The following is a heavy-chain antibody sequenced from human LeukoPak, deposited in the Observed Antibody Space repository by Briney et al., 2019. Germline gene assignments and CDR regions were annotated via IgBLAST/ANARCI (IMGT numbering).Heavy chain of an antibody. D-gene: IGHD5-12*01. CDR1: GFTVSSNY. J-gene: IGHJ6*02. V-gene: IGHV3-53*04. Sequence: GGSLRLSCAASGFTVSSNYMSWVRQAPGKGLEWVSVIYSGGSTYYADSVKGRFTISRHNSKKTLYLQMNSLRAEDTAVYYCARMRGSGYDHSPLYYYYGMDVWGQGNTVTVSS. CDR2: IYSGGST. CDR3: ARMRGSGYDHSPLYYYYGMDV.